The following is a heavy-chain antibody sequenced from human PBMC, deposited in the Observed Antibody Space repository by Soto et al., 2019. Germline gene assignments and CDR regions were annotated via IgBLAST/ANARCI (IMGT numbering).Heavy chain of an antibody. V-gene: IGHV3-23*01. D-gene: IGHD3-16*01. CDR3: AVSYYDYSACYPFDY. CDR1: GFTLSNSG. Sequence: GSLRLSCVASGFTLSNSGMHWVRRAPGKGLEWVSTISGSGSTTFYADSVKGRFTISRDNPKNTLYLQMNSLRAEDTAVYYCAVSYYDYSACYPFDYWGQGTLVTVSS. J-gene: IGHJ4*02. CDR2: ISGSGSTT.